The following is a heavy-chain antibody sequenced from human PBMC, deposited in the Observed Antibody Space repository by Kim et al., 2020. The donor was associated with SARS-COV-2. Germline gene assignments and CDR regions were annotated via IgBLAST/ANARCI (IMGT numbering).Heavy chain of an antibody. J-gene: IGHJ4*02. V-gene: IGHV3-7*03. D-gene: IGHD6-19*01. CDR3: ARKKYSSGWYAIRY. CDR1: GFTFSSYW. CDR2: IKQDGSEK. Sequence: GGSLRLSCAASGFTFSSYWMSWVRQAPGKGLEWVANIKQDGSEKYYVDSVKGRFTISRDNAKNSLYLQMNSLRAEDTAVYYCARKKYSSGWYAIRYWGQGTLVTVSS.